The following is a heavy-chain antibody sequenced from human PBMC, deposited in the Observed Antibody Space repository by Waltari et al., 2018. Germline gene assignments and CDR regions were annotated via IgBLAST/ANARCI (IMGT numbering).Heavy chain of an antibody. J-gene: IGHJ3*02. CDR2: IYTSGRA. D-gene: IGHD3-3*01. Sequence: QLQESGPGLVKPSETLSLPCSVSGDSVTSGSYYWGWIRQPAGKGLEWIGYIYTSGRATYNPSLKSRVSMSIDTFKNQFSLNLKSVTAADTAVYYCALVRVVNAFDIWGQGTMVTVSS. V-gene: IGHV4-61*10. CDR3: ALVRVVNAFDI. CDR1: GDSVTSGSYY.